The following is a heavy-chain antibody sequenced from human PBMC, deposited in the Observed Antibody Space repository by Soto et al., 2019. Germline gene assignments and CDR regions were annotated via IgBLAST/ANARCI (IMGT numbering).Heavy chain of an antibody. V-gene: IGHV1-2*02. CDR1: GYTFTGYY. J-gene: IGHJ6*02. D-gene: IGHD2-2*01. CDR2: INPNSGGT. Sequence: EASVKVSCKASGYTFTGYYMHWVRQAPGQGLEWMGWINPNSGGTNYAQKFQGRVTMTRDTSISTAYMELSRLRSDDTAVYYCARGVGYIVVVPAANYYYGMDVWGQGTTVTVSS. CDR3: ARGVGYIVVVPAANYYYGMDV.